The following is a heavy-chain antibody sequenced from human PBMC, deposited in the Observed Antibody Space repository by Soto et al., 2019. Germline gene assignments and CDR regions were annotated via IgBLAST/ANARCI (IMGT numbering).Heavy chain of an antibody. CDR3: AREDYREDGMDV. V-gene: IGHV3-48*02. CDR2: ISSSSSTI. D-gene: IGHD4-4*01. J-gene: IGHJ6*02. Sequence: SLRLSCAASGFTFSSYSMNWVRQAPGKGLEWVSYISSSSSTIYYADSVKGRFTISRDNAKNPLYLQMNSLRDEDTAVYYCAREDYREDGMDVWGQGTTVTVSS. CDR1: GFTFSSYS.